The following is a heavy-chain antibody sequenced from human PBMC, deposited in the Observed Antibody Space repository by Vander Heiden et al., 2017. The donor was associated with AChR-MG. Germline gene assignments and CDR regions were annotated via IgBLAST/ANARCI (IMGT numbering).Heavy chain of an antibody. CDR2: IYNSGST. CDR1: GDSISRSGYY. Sequence: QLQESGPGLVKPSETLSLTCTVSGDSISRSGYYWGWIRKPPGRTLEWIGSIYNSGSTYYNPSLKSRVTMSVDTSKNQISLRLTSVTAADTAMYYCARPGVDFDLWGRGTLVTVSS. CDR3: ARPGVDFDL. J-gene: IGHJ2*01. D-gene: IGHD7-27*01. V-gene: IGHV4-39*01.